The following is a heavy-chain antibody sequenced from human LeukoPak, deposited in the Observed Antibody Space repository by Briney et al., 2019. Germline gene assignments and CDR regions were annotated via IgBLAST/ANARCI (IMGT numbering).Heavy chain of an antibody. CDR3: ARDRMFGTAMVLYYFDY. D-gene: IGHD5-18*01. Sequence: GASVKVSCKASGYTFTGYYMHWVRQAPGQGLEWMGWINPNSGGTNYAQKFQGRVTMTRDTSISTAYMELSRLRSDDTAMYYCARDRMFGTAMVLYYFDYWGQGTLVTVSS. J-gene: IGHJ4*02. CDR1: GYTFTGYY. CDR2: INPNSGGT. V-gene: IGHV1-2*02.